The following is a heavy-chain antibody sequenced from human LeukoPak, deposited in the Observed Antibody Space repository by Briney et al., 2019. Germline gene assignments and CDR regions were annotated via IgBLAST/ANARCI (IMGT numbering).Heavy chain of an antibody. D-gene: IGHD2-21*02. Sequence: PGGSLRLSCAAARFTFSSYAMSWVRPAPGKGLEWVSAIRGRGGRTYYADSVKGRFTIARDNSKNTLSLQMNSLRDEDTATYYCAKEVYCGRDCYNPGYGVDVWGQGTTVTVSS. CDR1: RFTFSSYA. V-gene: IGHV3-23*01. CDR2: IRGRGGRT. CDR3: AKEVYCGRDCYNPGYGVDV. J-gene: IGHJ6*02.